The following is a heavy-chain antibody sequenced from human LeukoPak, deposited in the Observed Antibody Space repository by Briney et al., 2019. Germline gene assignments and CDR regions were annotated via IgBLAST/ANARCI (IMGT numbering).Heavy chain of an antibody. CDR1: GFTFSSYA. CDR3: AKVGYSSSWYRY. Sequence: PGGSLRLSCAASGFTFSSYAMSWVRQAPGKGLEWVSAISGSGGSTYYADSVKGRLTISRDNSKNTLYLQMNSLRAEDTAVYYCAKVGYSSSWYRYWGQGTLVTVSS. V-gene: IGHV3-23*01. CDR2: ISGSGGST. J-gene: IGHJ4*02. D-gene: IGHD6-13*01.